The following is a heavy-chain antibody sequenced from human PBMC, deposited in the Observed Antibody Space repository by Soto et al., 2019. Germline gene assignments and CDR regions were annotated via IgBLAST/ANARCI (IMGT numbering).Heavy chain of an antibody. Sequence: TLSLTCTVSGDSISDYYLSWIRQPAGKGLEWIGRIYTSGSTDYNPSLKSRVTISIDTSKNQFSLKVTSMTAADTAVYYCARERREEIHDGYDIDYWGQGTLVTVSS. CDR3: ARERREEIHDGYDIDY. D-gene: IGHD5-12*01. CDR2: IYTSGST. J-gene: IGHJ4*02. CDR1: GDSISDYY. V-gene: IGHV4-4*07.